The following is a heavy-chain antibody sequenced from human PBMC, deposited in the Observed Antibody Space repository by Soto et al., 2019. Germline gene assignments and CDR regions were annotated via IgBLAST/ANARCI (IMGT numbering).Heavy chain of an antibody. V-gene: IGHV4-38-2*01. CDR1: GYSISREYY. Sequence: SETLSLTCAVYGYSISREYYWGWIRQPPGKGLEWIGGISHSGTTYYKPSLKSRVTISLDTSKNQFSLKLTSVTAADTAVYYCARGLEYYDLSSGYSDYWGQGPLVTVST. CDR3: ARGLEYYDLSSGYSDY. CDR2: ISHSGTT. D-gene: IGHD3-3*01. J-gene: IGHJ4*02.